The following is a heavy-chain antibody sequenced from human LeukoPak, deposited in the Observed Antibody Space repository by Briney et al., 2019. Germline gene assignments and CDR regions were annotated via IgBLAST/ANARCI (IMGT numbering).Heavy chain of an antibody. Sequence: SETLSLTCTVSGGSISSGSYYWSWIRQPAGKGLEWIGRIYTSGSTNYNPSLKSRVTMSVDTSKNQFSLKLSSVTAADTAVYYCARQKGYYFDYWGQGTLVTVSS. CDR3: ARQKGYYFDY. CDR1: GGSISSGSYY. V-gene: IGHV4-61*02. CDR2: IYTSGST. J-gene: IGHJ4*02.